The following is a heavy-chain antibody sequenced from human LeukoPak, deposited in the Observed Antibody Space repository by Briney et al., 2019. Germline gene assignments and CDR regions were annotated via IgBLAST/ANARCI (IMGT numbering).Heavy chain of an antibody. CDR1: GGTFSSYA. D-gene: IGHD3-3*01. J-gene: IGHJ6*02. CDR2: IIPILGIA. Sequence: ASVKVSCKASGGTFSSYAISWVRQAPGQGLEWMGRIIPILGIANYAQKFQGRVTITADKSTSTAYMELSSLRSEDTAVYYCARVDDFWSGDYYYGMDVWGQGTTVTVSS. V-gene: IGHV1-69*04. CDR3: ARVDDFWSGDYYYGMDV.